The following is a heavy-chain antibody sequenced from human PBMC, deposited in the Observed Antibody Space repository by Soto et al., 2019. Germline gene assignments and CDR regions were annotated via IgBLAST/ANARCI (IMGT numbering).Heavy chain of an antibody. V-gene: IGHV4-39*01. J-gene: IGHJ6*02. D-gene: IGHD6-6*01. CDR3: ARLTPSSIAARPLPYYYYGMDV. CDR1: GGAISSSSYY. Sequence: SETLSRTCTVSGGAISSSSYYWGWIRQPPEKGLVCVGSIYYSGSTYYNPSLKSRVTISVDTSKNQFSLKLSSVTAADTAVYYCARLTPSSIAARPLPYYYYGMDVWGQGTTVTVSS. CDR2: IYYSGST.